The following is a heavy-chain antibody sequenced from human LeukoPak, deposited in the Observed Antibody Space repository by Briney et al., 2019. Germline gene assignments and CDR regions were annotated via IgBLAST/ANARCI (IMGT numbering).Heavy chain of an antibody. D-gene: IGHD6-19*01. CDR2: ISGNGDKT. CDR1: GFTFSSYG. Sequence: PGGSLRLSCAASGFTFSSYGMSWVRQAPGKGLEWVSAISGNGDKTYFADSVKGRFTISRDNSKNTVYMQMNSLGVEDTAVYYCAKAGQWLPYYFDSWGQGTLVTVSS. CDR3: AKAGQWLPYYFDS. J-gene: IGHJ4*02. V-gene: IGHV3-23*01.